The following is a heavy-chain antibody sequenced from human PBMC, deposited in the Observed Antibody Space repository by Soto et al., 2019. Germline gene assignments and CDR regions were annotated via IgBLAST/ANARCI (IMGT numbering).Heavy chain of an antibody. CDR1: ADSDFSFSDHY. V-gene: IGHV3-72*01. J-gene: IGHJ4*02. CDR2: SRNRVNNLST. D-gene: IGHD2-15*01. CDR3: SRVDPGAKSPDS. Sequence: VQVEESGGGLVLPGGSLRLSCTVSADSDFSFSDHYMDWVRQAPGKGLEWVGRSRNRVNNLSTAYAASVQGRFTISRDESKNTVYLQMHSRKTDDTAVYDCSRVDPGAKSPDSWGQGTLVTVSS.